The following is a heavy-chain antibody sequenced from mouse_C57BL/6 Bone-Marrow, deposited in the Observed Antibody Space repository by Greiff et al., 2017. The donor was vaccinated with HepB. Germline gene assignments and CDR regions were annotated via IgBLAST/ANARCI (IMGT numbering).Heavy chain of an antibody. V-gene: IGHV5-6*02. D-gene: IGHD2-4*01. CDR3: ARHDDYDGAWFAY. CDR2: ISSGGSYT. Sequence: EVKLVESGGDLVKPGGSLKLSCAASGFTFSSYGMSWVRQTPDKRLEWVATISSGGSYTYYPDSVKGRFTISRDNAKNNLYLQMSSLKSEDTAMYYCARHDDYDGAWFAYWGQGTLVTVSA. J-gene: IGHJ3*01. CDR1: GFTFSSYG.